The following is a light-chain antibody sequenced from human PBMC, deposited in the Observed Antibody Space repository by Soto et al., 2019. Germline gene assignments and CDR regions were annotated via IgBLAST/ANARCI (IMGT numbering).Light chain of an antibody. Sequence: EIFLTQSPASLSLSRWEVATLSCRASQSVRTKLAWYQQKAGQAPRLLIYGASTRASGVSDRFSGSGSGTDFTLTISRLEPEDFVVYYCQHYGSSITFGQGTRLEI. CDR3: QHYGSSIT. J-gene: IGKJ5*01. CDR1: QSVRTK. V-gene: IGKV3-20*01. CDR2: GAS.